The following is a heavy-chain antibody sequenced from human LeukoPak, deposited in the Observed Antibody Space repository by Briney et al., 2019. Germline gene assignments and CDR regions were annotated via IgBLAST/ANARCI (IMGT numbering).Heavy chain of an antibody. D-gene: IGHD1-1*01. CDR2: ISSSSSYI. CDR3: TRDLRRQRLDLTAFDI. CDR1: GFTFSSYS. J-gene: IGHJ3*02. Sequence: PGGSLRLSCAASGFTFSSYSMNWVRQAPGKGLEWVSSISSSSSYIYYADSVKGRFTISRDNAKNSLYLQMNSLRAEDTSVRSCTRDLRRQRLDLTAFDIWAQGAMVTVSS. V-gene: IGHV3-21*01.